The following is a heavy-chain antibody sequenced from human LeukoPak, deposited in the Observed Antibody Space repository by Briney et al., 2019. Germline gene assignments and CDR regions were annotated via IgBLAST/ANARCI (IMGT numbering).Heavy chain of an antibody. J-gene: IGHJ6*03. CDR3: ARELNDYSNMDV. CDR1: GYTFTGYY. V-gene: IGHV1-2*02. Sequence: ASVTVSCKASGYTFTGYYMHWVRQAPGQGLEWMGWINPNSGGTNYAQKFQGRVTITRDTSISTAYMELSRLRSDDTAVYYCARELNDYSNMDVWGKGTTVTVSS. CDR2: INPNSGGT. D-gene: IGHD4-11*01.